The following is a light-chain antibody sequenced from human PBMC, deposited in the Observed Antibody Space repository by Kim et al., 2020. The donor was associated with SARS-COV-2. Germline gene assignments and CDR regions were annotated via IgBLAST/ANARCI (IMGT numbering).Light chain of an antibody. Sequence: GKQVTISCSRSSGSIASNDVQRYQQRPGSAPTAVILEDKQRPSGVPVRFSGSIDSSSISASLTISGLKTEDEADYYCQSYDTANRVFGGGTQLTVL. CDR2: EDK. V-gene: IGLV6-57*03. J-gene: IGLJ3*02. CDR1: SGSIASND. CDR3: QSYDTANRV.